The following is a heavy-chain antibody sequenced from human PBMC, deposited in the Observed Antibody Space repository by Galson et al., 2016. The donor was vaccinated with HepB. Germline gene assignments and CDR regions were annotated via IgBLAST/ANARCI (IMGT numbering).Heavy chain of an antibody. CDR3: ARGANWGWYFDL. J-gene: IGHJ2*01. D-gene: IGHD7-27*01. Sequence: SVKVSCKASGGNFNSYAFSWVRQAPGQGLEWVGGVIPLFGTTVYAQNFQGRVTIIADKSTTTAYMELNSPRSEDTAVYYCARGANWGWYFDLWGRGTLVTVTS. CDR2: VIPLFGTT. V-gene: IGHV1-69*06. CDR1: GGNFNSYA.